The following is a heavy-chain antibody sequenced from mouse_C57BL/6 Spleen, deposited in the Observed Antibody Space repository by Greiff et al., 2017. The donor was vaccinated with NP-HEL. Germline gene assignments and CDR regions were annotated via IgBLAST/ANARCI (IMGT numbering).Heavy chain of an antibody. CDR3: ARRSSPYWYFDV. J-gene: IGHJ1*03. CDR2: IDPSDSYT. V-gene: IGHV1-69*01. D-gene: IGHD1-1*01. Sequence: VQLQQPGAELVMPGASVKLSCKASGYTFTSYWMHWVKQRPGQGLEWIGEIDPSDSYTNYNQKFKGKSTLTVDKSSSTAYMQLSSLTSEDSAVYYCARRSSPYWYFDVWGKGTTVTVSS. CDR1: GYTFTSYW.